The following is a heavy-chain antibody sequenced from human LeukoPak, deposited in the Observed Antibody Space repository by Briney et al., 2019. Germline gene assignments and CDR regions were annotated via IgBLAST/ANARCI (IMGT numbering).Heavy chain of an antibody. CDR2: INPNSGGA. V-gene: IGHV1-2*06. CDR3: AREGAVAKRGDYFDY. J-gene: IGHJ4*02. Sequence: GASVKVSCKASGYTFTGYYMHWVRQAPGQGLEWMGRINPNSGGANYAQKFQGRVTMTRDTSISTAYMELSRLRSDDTAVYYCAREGAVAKRGDYFDYWGQGTLVTVSS. D-gene: IGHD6-19*01. CDR1: GYTFTGYY.